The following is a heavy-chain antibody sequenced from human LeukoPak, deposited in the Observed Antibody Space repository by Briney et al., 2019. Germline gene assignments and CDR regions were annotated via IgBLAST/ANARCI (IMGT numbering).Heavy chain of an antibody. D-gene: IGHD6-13*01. CDR3: ARGIAAADKKKYYFDY. J-gene: IGHJ4*02. CDR2: INPSGGST. Sequence: ASVKVSCKASGYTFTSYYMHWVRQAPGQGLEWMGIINPSGGSTSYAQKFQGRVTMTRDTSTSTVYMELSSLRSEDTAVYYCARGIAAADKKKYYFDYWGQGTLVTVFS. V-gene: IGHV1-46*01. CDR1: GYTFTSYY.